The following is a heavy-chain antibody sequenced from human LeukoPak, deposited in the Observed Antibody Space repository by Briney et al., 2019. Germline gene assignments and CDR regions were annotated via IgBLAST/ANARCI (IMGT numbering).Heavy chain of an antibody. CDR1: GGSISSRSHY. D-gene: IGHD4-11*01. Sequence: PQTLSLTCTVSGGSISSRSHYWSWIRQPAGKGLEWIGYIYYSGSTYYNPSLKSRVTISVDTSKNQFSLKLSSVTAADTAVYYCARGKTTADRYYYYYYMDVWGKGTTVTVSS. CDR2: IYYSGST. CDR3: ARGKTTADRYYYYYYMDV. V-gene: IGHV4-30-4*08. J-gene: IGHJ6*03.